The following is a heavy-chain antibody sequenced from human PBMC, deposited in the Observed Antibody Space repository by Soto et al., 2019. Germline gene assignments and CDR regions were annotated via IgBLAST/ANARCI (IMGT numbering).Heavy chain of an antibody. Sequence: ASETLSLTCSVSGYSITSSYGGLIRQSPGKGPEWIASIYHGGTTFYNPSLKSRITISVDTSNNQFSLKLTSMTAADTAVYYCARGTVMVVAGSTFDYWGHGTLVTVSS. CDR3: ARGTVMVVAGSTFDY. CDR2: IYHGGTT. J-gene: IGHJ4*01. D-gene: IGHD6-19*01. CDR1: GYSITSSYG. V-gene: IGHV4-38-2*02.